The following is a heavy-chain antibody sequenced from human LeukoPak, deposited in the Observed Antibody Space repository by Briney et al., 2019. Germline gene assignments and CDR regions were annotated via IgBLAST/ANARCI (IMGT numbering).Heavy chain of an antibody. D-gene: IGHD1-7*01. Sequence: SETLSLTCTVSGGSISSYYWSWIRQPPGKGLEWIGYIYYSGSTNYNPSLKSRVTISVDTSKNQFSLKLSSVTAADTAVYYCAREGLSITGTTYHYYYMDVWGKGTTVTVSS. J-gene: IGHJ6*03. CDR3: AREGLSITGTTYHYYYMDV. V-gene: IGHV4-59*01. CDR1: GGSISSYY. CDR2: IYYSGST.